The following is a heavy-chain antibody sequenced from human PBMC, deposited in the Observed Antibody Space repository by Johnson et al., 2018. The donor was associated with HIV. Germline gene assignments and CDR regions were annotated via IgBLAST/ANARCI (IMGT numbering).Heavy chain of an antibody. V-gene: IGHV3-33*08. CDR1: GFSVSNNY. D-gene: IGHD3-22*01. CDR3: ARGYYDSRGSDAFDI. Sequence: VQLVESGGGLIQPGGSLRLSCAASGFSVSNNYMSWVRQAPGKGLEGVAVIWYDGINKFYMDSMKGQLTISRDNPKNTLYLQMNSLRAEDTAVYFCARGYYDSRGSDAFDIWGQGTLVTVSS. CDR2: IWYDGINK. J-gene: IGHJ3*02.